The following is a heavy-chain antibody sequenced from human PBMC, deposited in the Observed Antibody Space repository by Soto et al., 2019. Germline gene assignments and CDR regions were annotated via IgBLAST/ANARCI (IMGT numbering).Heavy chain of an antibody. CDR3: ARQHRLGYYYYGMDV. Sequence: GASVKVSCKASGGTFSSYAISWVRQAPGQGLEWMGGIIPIFGTANYAQKFQGRATITADKSTSTAYMELSSLRSEDTAVYYCARQHRLGYYYYGMDVWGQGTTVTVSS. J-gene: IGHJ6*02. CDR1: GGTFSSYA. D-gene: IGHD6-19*01. V-gene: IGHV1-69*06. CDR2: IIPIFGTA.